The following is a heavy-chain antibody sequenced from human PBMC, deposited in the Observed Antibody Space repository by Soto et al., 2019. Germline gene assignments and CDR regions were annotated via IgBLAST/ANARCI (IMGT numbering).Heavy chain of an antibody. CDR1: GFTFSSYA. Sequence: SLRLSCAASGFTFSSYAMHWVRQAPGKGLEWVAVISYDGSNKYYADSVKGRFTISRDNSKNTLYLQMNSLRAEDTAVYYCARDGFQDDFWSGFDAFDIWGQGTMVTVSS. V-gene: IGHV3-30-3*01. CDR3: ARDGFQDDFWSGFDAFDI. CDR2: ISYDGSNK. J-gene: IGHJ3*02. D-gene: IGHD3-3*01.